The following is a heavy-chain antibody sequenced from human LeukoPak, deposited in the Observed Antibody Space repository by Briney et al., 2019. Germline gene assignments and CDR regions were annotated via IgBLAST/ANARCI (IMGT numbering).Heavy chain of an antibody. V-gene: IGHV3-11*05. CDR2: ISSSSYT. J-gene: IGHJ5*02. D-gene: IGHD3-10*01. CDR3: ARDSGSEGVDP. Sequence: PGGSLRLSCAASGFTFSDYYMSWIRQAPGKGLEWVSYISSSSYTNYADSVKGRFTISRDNAKNSLYLQMNSLRAEDTAVYYCARDSGSEGVDPWGQGTLVTVSS. CDR1: GFTFSDYY.